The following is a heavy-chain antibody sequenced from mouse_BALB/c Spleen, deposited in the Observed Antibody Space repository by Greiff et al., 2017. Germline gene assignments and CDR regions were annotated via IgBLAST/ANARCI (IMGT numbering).Heavy chain of an antibody. CDR1: GFNIKDYY. J-gene: IGHJ2*01. CDR2: IDPENDDT. V-gene: IGHV14-4*02. D-gene: IGHD1-1*01. CDR3: NARVGAYGFDY. Sequence: VQLQQSGAELVRSGASVKLSCTASGFNIKDYYMHWVKQRPEQGLEWIGWIDPENDDTEYAPKFQGKATMTADTSSNTAYLQLSSLTSEDTAVYYCNARVGAYGFDYWGQGTTLTVSS.